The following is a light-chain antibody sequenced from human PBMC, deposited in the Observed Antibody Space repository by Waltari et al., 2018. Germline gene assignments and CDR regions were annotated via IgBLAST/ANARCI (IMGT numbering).Light chain of an antibody. CDR2: EVS. CDR1: SSDVGSYNR. J-gene: IGLJ2*01. Sequence: QSALTQPPSVSGSPGQSVTISCTGTSSDVGSYNRVSWYQQPPGTAPKLMIYEVSNRPSGVPDRFSGSKSGNTASLTISGLQAEDEAEYYCSSYTSSSTVFGGGTKLTV. CDR3: SSYTSSSTV. V-gene: IGLV2-18*02.